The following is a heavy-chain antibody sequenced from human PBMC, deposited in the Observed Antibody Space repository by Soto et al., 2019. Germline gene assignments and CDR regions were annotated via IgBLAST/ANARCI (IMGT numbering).Heavy chain of an antibody. D-gene: IGHD6-6*01. J-gene: IGHJ4*02. CDR2: IGGGGDIT. CDR1: GFTFSSYA. Sequence: GSLRLSCAASGFTFSSYAMSWVRQAPGKGLEWVSAIGGGGDITYYADSVKGRFSISRDNSKNTLYLQMNSLRAEDTAVYFCAKDHAFSSRKPFDYWGQGTLVTVSS. CDR3: AKDHAFSSRKPFDY. V-gene: IGHV3-23*01.